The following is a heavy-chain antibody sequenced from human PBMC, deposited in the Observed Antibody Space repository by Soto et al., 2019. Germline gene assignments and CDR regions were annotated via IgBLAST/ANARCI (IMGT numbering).Heavy chain of an antibody. V-gene: IGHV4-4*02. J-gene: IGHJ4*02. CDR3: GCITGTTIL. CDR2: IYHAGTT. Sequence: PSETLSLTCAVSGDSISSSFWWSWVRQPPEKGLEWIGEIYHAGTTNYIPPLKSRVTISLDKSKNQFSLKLNSVTAADTAVYYCGCITGTTILWGQGTLVTVSS. CDR1: GDSISSSFW. D-gene: IGHD1-20*01.